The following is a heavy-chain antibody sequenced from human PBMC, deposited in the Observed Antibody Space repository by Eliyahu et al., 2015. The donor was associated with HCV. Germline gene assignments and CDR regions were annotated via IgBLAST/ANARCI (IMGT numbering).Heavy chain of an antibody. CDR3: ARRAYSNYDLDY. J-gene: IGHJ4*02. D-gene: IGHD5-12*01. CDR2: INPNSGGT. Sequence: QVQLVQSGAEVKKPGASVKVSCKASGYTFTDYYMLWVRQAPGQGLEWMGWINPNSGGTHYAQKFQGRVTMTSDTSINTAYMELSRLRSDDRAMYYCARRAYSNYDLDYWGQGTLVTVSS. CDR1: GYTFTDYY. V-gene: IGHV1-2*02.